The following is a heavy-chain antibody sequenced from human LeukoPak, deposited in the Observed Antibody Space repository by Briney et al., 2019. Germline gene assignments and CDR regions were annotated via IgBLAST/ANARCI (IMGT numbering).Heavy chain of an antibody. Sequence: PGGSLRLSCAASGFTFSNYWMHWVRQVPGKGLVWVSHINSDGSSTSYADSVKGRFTISRDNARNTLNLQLNSLRGEDTAVYFCAGTSGSYSRGAFDIWGQGTMVTVS. CDR1: GFTFSNYW. D-gene: IGHD1-26*01. V-gene: IGHV3-74*01. CDR2: INSDGSST. CDR3: AGTSGSYSRGAFDI. J-gene: IGHJ3*02.